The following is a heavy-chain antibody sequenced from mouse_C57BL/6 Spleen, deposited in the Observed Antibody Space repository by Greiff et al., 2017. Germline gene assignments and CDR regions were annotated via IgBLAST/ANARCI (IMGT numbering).Heavy chain of an antibody. CDR2: INPSNGGN. Sequence: QVQLQQPGTELVKPGASVKLSCKASGYTFTSYWMHWVKQRPGQGLEWIGNINPSNGGNNYNETFKSKATLTVDKSSSTAYMQLSSLTSEDSAVYDCARGRAAQATGAMDYWGQGTSVTVSS. V-gene: IGHV1-53*01. D-gene: IGHD3-2*02. CDR1: GYTFTSYW. J-gene: IGHJ4*01. CDR3: ARGRAAQATGAMDY.